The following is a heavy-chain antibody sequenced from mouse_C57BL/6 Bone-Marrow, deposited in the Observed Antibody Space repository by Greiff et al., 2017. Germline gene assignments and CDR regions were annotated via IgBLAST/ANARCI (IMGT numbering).Heavy chain of an antibody. CDR2: ISSGSSTI. CDR1: GFTFSDYG. D-gene: IGHD2-1*01. CDR3: ARLYYGKPYFDY. V-gene: IGHV5-17*01. Sequence: EVQGVESGGGLVKPGGSLKLSCAASGFTFSDYGMHWVRQAPEKGLEWVAYISSGSSTIYYADTVKGRFTISRDNAKTTMYLQMTSLRSEDTAMYYCARLYYGKPYFDYWGQGTTLTVSS. J-gene: IGHJ2*01.